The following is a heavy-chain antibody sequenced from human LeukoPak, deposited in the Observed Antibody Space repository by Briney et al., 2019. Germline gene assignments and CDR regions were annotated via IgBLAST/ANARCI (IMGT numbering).Heavy chain of an antibody. CDR1: GGSLSSYY. V-gene: IGHV4-4*07. J-gene: IGHJ3*02. D-gene: IGHD1-26*01. CDR3: ARDRGGSEWELLRGAFDI. Sequence: PSETLSLTCTVSGGSLSSYYWSWIRQPAAKGLEWVGRIYTSGSTNYNHSLKSRVTMSVDTSKNQFSLKLSSGTAADTAVYYCARDRGGSEWELLRGAFDIWGQGTMVTVSS. CDR2: IYTSGST.